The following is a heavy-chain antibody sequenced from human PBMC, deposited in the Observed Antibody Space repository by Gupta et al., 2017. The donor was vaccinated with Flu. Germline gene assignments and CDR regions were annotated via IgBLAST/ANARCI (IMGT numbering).Heavy chain of an antibody. CDR2: INPDSDGT. CDR3: VRPGPFWAGEGCYSTALDYGRDG. Sequence: QAPGQGLDWMGWINPDSDGTKYAPKLQNRVSLTRDTSIGSVYMELNGLGSDDTAVYYCVRPGPFWAGEGCYSTALDYGRDGWGQGTTGTVSS. D-gene: IGHD2-15*01. V-gene: IGHV1-2*02. J-gene: IGHJ6*02.